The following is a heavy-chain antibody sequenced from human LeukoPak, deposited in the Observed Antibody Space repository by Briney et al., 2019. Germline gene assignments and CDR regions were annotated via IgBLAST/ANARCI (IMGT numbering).Heavy chain of an antibody. CDR2: ISSSSSYI. Sequence: GGSLRLSCAASGFTFSDYYMSWIRQAPGKGLEWVSSISSSSSYIYYADSVKGRFTISRDNAKNSLYLQMNSLRAEDTAVYYCARDFTGYCSSTSCYTDYYYGMDVWGQGTTVTVSS. D-gene: IGHD2-2*02. CDR1: GFTFSDYY. V-gene: IGHV3-11*06. CDR3: ARDFTGYCSSTSCYTDYYYGMDV. J-gene: IGHJ6*02.